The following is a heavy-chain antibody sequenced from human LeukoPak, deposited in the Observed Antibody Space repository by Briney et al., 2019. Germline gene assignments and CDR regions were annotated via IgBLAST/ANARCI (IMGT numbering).Heavy chain of an antibody. CDR1: GGSFSGYY. Sequence: SETLSLTCALYGGSFSGYYWRWIRQPPGKGLEWIGEINHSGSTNYNPSLKSRVTISVDTSKNQFSLKLSSVTAADTAVYYCARGIVRWAPSFDIWGQGTMVTVSS. CDR3: ARGIVRWAPSFDI. J-gene: IGHJ3*02. V-gene: IGHV4-34*01. CDR2: INHSGST. D-gene: IGHD4-23*01.